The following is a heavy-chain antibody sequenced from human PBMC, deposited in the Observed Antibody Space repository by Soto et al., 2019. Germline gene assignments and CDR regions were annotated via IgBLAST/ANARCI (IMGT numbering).Heavy chain of an antibody. J-gene: IGHJ6*02. D-gene: IGHD3-10*01. CDR3: SMRSITMVRGAPTPFYYYYGMDV. V-gene: IGHV1-69*13. CDR2: IIPIFGTA. Sequence: ASVKVSCKASGGTFSSYAISWVRQAPGQGLEWMGGIIPIFGTANYAQKFQGRVTITADESTSTAYMELSSLRSEDTAVYYCSMRSITMVRGAPTPFYYYYGMDVWGQGTTVTVSS. CDR1: GGTFSSYA.